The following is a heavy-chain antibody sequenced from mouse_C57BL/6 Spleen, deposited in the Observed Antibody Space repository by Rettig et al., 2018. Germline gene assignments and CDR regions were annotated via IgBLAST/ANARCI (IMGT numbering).Heavy chain of an antibody. V-gene: IGHV1-82*01. CDR3: AVVAQYYYAMDY. D-gene: IGHD1-1*01. CDR2: IYPGDGDT. Sequence: QVQLQQSGPELVKPGASVKISCKASGYAFSSSWMNWVKQRPGKGLEWIGRIYPGDGDTNYNGKFKGKATLTADKSSSTAYMQFSSLTSEDSAVYFCAVVAQYYYAMDYWGQGTSVTVSS. J-gene: IGHJ4*01. CDR1: GYAFSSSW.